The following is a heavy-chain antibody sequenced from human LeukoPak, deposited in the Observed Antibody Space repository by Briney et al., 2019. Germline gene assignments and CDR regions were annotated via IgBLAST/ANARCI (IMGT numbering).Heavy chain of an antibody. J-gene: IGHJ6*03. CDR1: GFTFSSYW. D-gene: IGHD2-15*01. CDR2: INSDGSST. V-gene: IGHV3-74*01. CDR3: ARGTLGYCSGGSCPTYYYYYYTDV. Sequence: PGGSLRLSCAASGFTFSSYWMHWVRQAPGKGLVWVSRINSDGSSTIYADSVKGRFTISRDNAKNTLYLQMNSLRAEDTAVYYCARGTLGYCSGGSCPTYYYYYYTDVWGKGTTVTVSS.